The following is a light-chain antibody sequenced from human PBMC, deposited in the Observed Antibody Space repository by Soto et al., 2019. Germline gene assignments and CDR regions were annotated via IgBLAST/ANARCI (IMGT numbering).Light chain of an antibody. Sequence: QSVLTQPASVSGSPGQSITISCTGTSNDVGSYDFVSWYQQQQGKAPKLLIYEVSNRPSGVSHRFSGSKSDNTASLTISGLQSEDEADYYCSSSTTFTTLVFGTATK. CDR1: SNDVGSYDF. CDR2: EVS. J-gene: IGLJ1*01. CDR3: SSSTTFTTLV. V-gene: IGLV2-14*01.